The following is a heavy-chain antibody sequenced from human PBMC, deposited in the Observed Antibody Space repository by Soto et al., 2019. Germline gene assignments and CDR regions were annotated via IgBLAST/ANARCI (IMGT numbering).Heavy chain of an antibody. Sequence: VGSLRLSCAASGFTFSSYGMHWVRQAPGKGLEWVAVIWYDGSNKYYADSVKGRFTISRDNSKNTLYLQMNSLRAEDTAVYYCARASEITPSAFDIWGQGTMVTVSS. V-gene: IGHV3-33*01. J-gene: IGHJ3*02. D-gene: IGHD3-10*01. CDR1: GFTFSSYG. CDR3: ARASEITPSAFDI. CDR2: IWYDGSNK.